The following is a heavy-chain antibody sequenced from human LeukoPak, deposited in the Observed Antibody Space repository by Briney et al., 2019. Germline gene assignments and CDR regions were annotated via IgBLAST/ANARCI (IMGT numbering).Heavy chain of an antibody. D-gene: IGHD3-10*01. V-gene: IGHV1-69*06. Sequence: SVKVSCKVSGYTLTELSMHWVRQAPGKGLEWMGGIIPIFGTANYAQKFQGRVTITADKSTSTAYMELSSLRSEDTAVYYCARLRITMVRGAPNYGMDVWGKGTTVTVSS. CDR2: IIPIFGTA. J-gene: IGHJ6*04. CDR1: GYTLTELS. CDR3: ARLRITMVRGAPNYGMDV.